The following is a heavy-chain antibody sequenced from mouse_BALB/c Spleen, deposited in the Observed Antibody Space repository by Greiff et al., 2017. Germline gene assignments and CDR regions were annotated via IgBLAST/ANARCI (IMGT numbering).Heavy chain of an antibody. CDR1: GFSLTSYG. Sequence: VKLMESGPGLVQPSQSLSITCTVSGFSLTSYGVHWVRQSPGKGLEWLGVIWSGGSTDYNAAFISRLSISKDNSKSQVFFKMNSLQANDTAIYYCARGYYGSYWYFDVWGAGTTVTVSS. V-gene: IGHV2-2*02. J-gene: IGHJ1*01. CDR2: IWSGGST. CDR3: ARGYYGSYWYFDV. D-gene: IGHD1-1*01.